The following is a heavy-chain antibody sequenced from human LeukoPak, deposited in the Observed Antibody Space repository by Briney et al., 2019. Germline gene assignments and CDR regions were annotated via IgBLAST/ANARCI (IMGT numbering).Heavy chain of an antibody. Sequence: GGSLRLSCVMSGFTFSRHAMNWVRQAPGKGLEWVSAISGGADSTFYSDSVQGRFTISRDNYENTLYLQMNSLRAEDTAVNYCARDEYYDTSGYYGYYFDFWGHGTLVTVSS. CDR1: GFTFSRHA. CDR2: ISGGADST. D-gene: IGHD3-22*01. V-gene: IGHV3-23*01. J-gene: IGHJ4*01. CDR3: ARDEYYDTSGYYGYYFDF.